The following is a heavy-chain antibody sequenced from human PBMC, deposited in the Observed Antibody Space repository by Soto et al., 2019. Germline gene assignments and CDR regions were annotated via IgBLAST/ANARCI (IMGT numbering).Heavy chain of an antibody. J-gene: IGHJ4*02. Sequence: EVQLLESGGGLVQPGGSLRLSCAGSGLTFTKYAISWVRQAPGKGLEWVSAISGSGSATQYAGSVKGRFTISRDNFTNTASMQLTSKRLEDTAGYFCAKRSGCDSGLFDYWGQGTLVTGSS. CDR2: ISGSGSAT. D-gene: IGHD5-12*01. CDR1: GLTFTKYA. CDR3: AKRSGCDSGLFDY. V-gene: IGHV3-23*01.